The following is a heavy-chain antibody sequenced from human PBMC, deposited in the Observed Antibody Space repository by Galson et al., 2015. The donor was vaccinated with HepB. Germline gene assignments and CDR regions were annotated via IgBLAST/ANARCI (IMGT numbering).Heavy chain of an antibody. J-gene: IGHJ6*03. CDR2: IYSGGST. V-gene: IGHV3-53*01. D-gene: IGHD6-6*01. CDR3: AREYVIRHSSSSRYYYYYYMDV. CDR1: GFTVSSNY. Sequence: SLRLSCAASGFTVSSNYMSWVRQAPGKGLEWVSVIYSGGSTYYADPVKGRFTISRDNSKNTLYLQMNSLRAEDTAVYYCAREYVIRHSSSSRYYYYYYMDVWGKGTTVTVSS.